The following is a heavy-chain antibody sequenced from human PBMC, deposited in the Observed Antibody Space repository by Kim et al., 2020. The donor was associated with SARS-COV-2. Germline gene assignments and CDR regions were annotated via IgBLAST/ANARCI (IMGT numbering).Heavy chain of an antibody. Sequence: SVKVSCKASGGTFSSYAISWVRQAPGQGLEWMGGIIPIFGTANYAQKFQGRVTITADKSTSTAYMELSSLRSEDTAVYYCARAGTMIVSRGAFDIWGQGTMVTVSS. D-gene: IGHD3-22*01. CDR1: GGTFSSYA. CDR2: IIPIFGTA. V-gene: IGHV1-69*06. CDR3: ARAGTMIVSRGAFDI. J-gene: IGHJ3*02.